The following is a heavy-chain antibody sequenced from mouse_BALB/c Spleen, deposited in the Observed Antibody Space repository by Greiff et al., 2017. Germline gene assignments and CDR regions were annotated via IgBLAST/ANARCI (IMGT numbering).Heavy chain of an antibody. V-gene: IGHV1-31*01. D-gene: IGHD1-1*01. Sequence: VQLKQSGPELVKPGASVKISCKASGYSFTGYYMHWVKQSHVKSLEWIGRINPYNGATSYNQNFKDKASLTVDKSSSTAYMELHSLTSEDSAVYYCARSHYGPYAMDYWGQGTSVTVSS. CDR2: INPYNGAT. J-gene: IGHJ4*01. CDR1: GYSFTGYY. CDR3: ARSHYGPYAMDY.